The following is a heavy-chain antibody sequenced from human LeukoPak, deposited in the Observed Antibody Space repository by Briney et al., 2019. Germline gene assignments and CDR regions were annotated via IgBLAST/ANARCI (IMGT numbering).Heavy chain of an antibody. D-gene: IGHD3-10*01. CDR1: GFTFSNYF. CDR3: ARERQDTIIHSGAFDI. CDR2: IANDGSHT. V-gene: IGHV3-30-3*01. Sequence: PGRSLRLSCAASGFTFSNYFMQWLRQAPGKGLEWVADIANDGSHTFYVESVKGRFTISRDNSKNTLYLQMNSLRVEDTAVYFCARERQDTIIHSGAFDIWGQGTMVTVSS. J-gene: IGHJ3*02.